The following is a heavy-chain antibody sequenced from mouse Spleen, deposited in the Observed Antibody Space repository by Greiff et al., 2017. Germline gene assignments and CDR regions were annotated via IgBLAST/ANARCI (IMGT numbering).Heavy chain of an antibody. J-gene: IGHJ1*03. Sequence: VQLVESGAELVRPGTSVKMSCKASGYTFTNYWIGWAKQRPGHGLEWIGDIYPGGGYTNYNEKFKGKATLTADKSSSTAYMQFSSLTSEDSAIYYCARRSNWDGYFDVWGTGTTVTVSS. CDR3: ARRSNWDGYFDV. CDR2: IYPGGGYT. CDR1: GYTFTNYW. V-gene: IGHV1-63*01. D-gene: IGHD4-1*01.